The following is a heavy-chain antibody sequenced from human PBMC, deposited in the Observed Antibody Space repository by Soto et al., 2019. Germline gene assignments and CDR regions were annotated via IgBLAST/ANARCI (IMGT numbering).Heavy chain of an antibody. V-gene: IGHV4-4*07. D-gene: IGHD4-4*01. CDR1: VGSISSYY. CDR3: ARDRGTTVYYYYGMDV. Sequence: SETLSLTCTVSVGSISSYYWSWIRQPAGKGLEWIGRIYTSGSTNYNPSLKSRVTMSVDTSKNQFSLKLSSVTAADTAVYYCARDRGTTVYYYYGMDVWGQGTTVTVSS. CDR2: IYTSGST. J-gene: IGHJ6*02.